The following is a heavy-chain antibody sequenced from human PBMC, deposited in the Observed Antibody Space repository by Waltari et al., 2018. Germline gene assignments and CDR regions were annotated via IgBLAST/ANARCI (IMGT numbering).Heavy chain of an antibody. Sequence: QVQLQESGPGLVKPSETLSLTCTVSGGSISSYYWSWIRQPPGKGLEWIGYIYYSGSTNYNPSLKSRVTISVDTSKNQFSLKLSSVTAADTAVYYCARDGAGSYYFDYWGQGTLVTVSS. CDR2: IYYSGST. V-gene: IGHV4-59*01. CDR1: GGSISSYY. D-gene: IGHD3-10*01. CDR3: ARDGAGSYYFDY. J-gene: IGHJ4*02.